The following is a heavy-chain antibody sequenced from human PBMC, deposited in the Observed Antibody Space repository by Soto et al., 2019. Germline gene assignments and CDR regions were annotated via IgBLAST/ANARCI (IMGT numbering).Heavy chain of an antibody. J-gene: IGHJ5*02. CDR3: AQDRTAILAEVSWLES. D-gene: IGHD5-12*01. CDR2: ISYDGSNK. V-gene: IGHV3-30*18. Sequence: GGSLRLSCVGSGFTFNSHGMHWVRQAPGKGLEWVAVISYDGSNKYYEESVKGRFTFSRDNSRNTVYLQLNSLRAEDTALYYCAQDRTAILAEVSWLESWGQGTLVTVSS. CDR1: GFTFNSHG.